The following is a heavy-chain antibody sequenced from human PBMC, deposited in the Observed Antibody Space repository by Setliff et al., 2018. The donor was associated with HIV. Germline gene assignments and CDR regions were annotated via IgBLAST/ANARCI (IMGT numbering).Heavy chain of an antibody. CDR3: ARVKWLNTFDY. Sequence: ASVKVSCKASGYTFTNFGISWVRQAPGQGLEWMGWISAYNGNTDYVQKFQGRVIMTTDTATSTAYMEMSGLRSEDTAVYYCARVKWLNTFDYWGQGTLVTVSS. CDR1: GYTFTNFG. D-gene: IGHD5-12*01. V-gene: IGHV1-18*01. J-gene: IGHJ4*02. CDR2: ISAYNGNT.